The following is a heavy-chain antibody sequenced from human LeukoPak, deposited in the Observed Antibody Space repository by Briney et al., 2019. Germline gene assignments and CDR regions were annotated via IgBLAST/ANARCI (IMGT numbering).Heavy chain of an antibody. V-gene: IGHV3-48*04. CDR2: ISSSSSTI. Sequence: GGSLRLSCAASGFTFSSYSMNWVRQAPGKGLEWVSYISSSSSTIYYADSVKGRFTISRDNAKNSLYLQMNSLRAEDTAVYYCARVPSTTTVAFDYWGQGTLVTVSS. CDR1: GFTFSSYS. CDR3: ARVPSTTTVAFDY. J-gene: IGHJ4*02. D-gene: IGHD4-23*01.